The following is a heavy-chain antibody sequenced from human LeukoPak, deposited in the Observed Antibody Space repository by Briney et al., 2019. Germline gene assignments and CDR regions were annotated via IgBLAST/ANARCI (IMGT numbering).Heavy chain of an antibody. D-gene: IGHD6-19*01. Sequence: GGSLRLSCAASGFTFSSYAMSWVRQAPGKGLEWVSAISGSGGSTYYADSVKGRFTISRDNSKNTLYLQMNNLRAEDTAVYYCAKTEDSSGWYFDYWGQGTLVTVSS. V-gene: IGHV3-23*01. CDR1: GFTFSSYA. CDR2: ISGSGGST. J-gene: IGHJ4*02. CDR3: AKTEDSSGWYFDY.